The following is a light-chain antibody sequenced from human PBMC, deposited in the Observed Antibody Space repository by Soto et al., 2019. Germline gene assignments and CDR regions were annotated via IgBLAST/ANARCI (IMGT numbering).Light chain of an antibody. CDR2: KAS. J-gene: IGKJ2*01. CDR1: QSISGW. CDR3: QQYSSYPYT. V-gene: IGKV1-5*03. Sequence: DIQMTQSPSTLSASVGDRVTITCRASQSISGWLAWYQQKAGKAPKLLIYKASTLQSAVPSRFSGSGSGTEFTLTISSLQTDDNATYYCQQYSSYPYTFDQQTKLEIK.